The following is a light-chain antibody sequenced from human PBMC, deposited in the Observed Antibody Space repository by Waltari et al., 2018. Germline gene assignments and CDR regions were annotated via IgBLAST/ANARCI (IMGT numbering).Light chain of an antibody. V-gene: IGLV1-40*01. CDR3: QSYDDSLGGSRV. CDR2: GNN. Sequence: QSVLTQPPSLSGAPGQRVTIYCTGSSSNIGAVSDVNWYQQFPEAAPKLLLFGNNNRPSGVPDRFSGSKSGTSASLAITGLQAEDEAEYYCQSYDDSLGGSRVFGGGTKLTVL. CDR1: SSNIGAVSD. J-gene: IGLJ3*02.